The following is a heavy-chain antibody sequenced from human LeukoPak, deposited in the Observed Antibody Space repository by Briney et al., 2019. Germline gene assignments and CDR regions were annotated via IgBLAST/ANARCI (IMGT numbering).Heavy chain of an antibody. CDR2: ISGSGDAT. CDR3: AKGRTGYDVAFDI. CDR1: GFTFTNHA. V-gene: IGHV3-23*01. J-gene: IGHJ3*02. D-gene: IGHD3-22*01. Sequence: GGSLRLSCAASGFTFTNHAMSWVRQAPGKGLEWVSAISGSGDATKYADSVKGRFTISRDNSKNTLYLQMNSLRAEDTAVYYCAKGRTGYDVAFDIWGQGTMVTVSS.